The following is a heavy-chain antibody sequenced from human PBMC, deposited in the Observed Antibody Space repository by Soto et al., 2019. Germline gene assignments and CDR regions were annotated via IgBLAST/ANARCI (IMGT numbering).Heavy chain of an antibody. CDR1: GGSMSSGGYF. D-gene: IGHD3-10*01. J-gene: IGHJ5*02. CDR2: IYHSGST. Sequence: SETLSLSCAVSGGSMSSGGYFWSWIRQPPGKGLEWIGYIYHSGSTYYNPSLKSRVTISVDRSKNQFSLRLNSVTAADTAVYYCARGLGPWGQGTLVTVSS. CDR3: ARGLGP. V-gene: IGHV4-30-2*01.